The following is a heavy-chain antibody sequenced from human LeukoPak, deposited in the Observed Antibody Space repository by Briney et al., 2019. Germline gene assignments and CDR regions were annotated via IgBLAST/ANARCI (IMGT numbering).Heavy chain of an antibody. CDR3: AQGYYSNSLYYYYGMDV. D-gene: IGHD4-11*01. V-gene: IGHV1-18*01. J-gene: IGHJ6*02. CDR2: ISAYNGNT. CDR1: GYTFTSYG. Sequence: ASVKVSCKASGYTFTSYGISWVRQAPGQGLEWMGWISAYNGNTNYAQKLQARVTMTTDTSTSTAYMELRSLRSDDTAVYYCAQGYYSNSLYYYYGMDVWGQGTTVTVSS.